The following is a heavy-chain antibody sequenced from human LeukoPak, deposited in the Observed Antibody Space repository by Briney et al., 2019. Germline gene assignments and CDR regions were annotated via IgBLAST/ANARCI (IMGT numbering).Heavy chain of an antibody. CDR2: ISSSGDTI. Sequence: PGGSLRLSCAASGFTFSDYYMSWIRQAPGKGLEWIAYISSSGDTIFYADSVKGRFTISRDNAKNSLYLQMNSLRADDTAVYYCVKGGRDGYRKDLFDYWGQGTLVTVSS. CDR1: GFTFSDYY. D-gene: IGHD5-24*01. CDR3: VKGGRDGYRKDLFDY. J-gene: IGHJ4*02. V-gene: IGHV3-11*04.